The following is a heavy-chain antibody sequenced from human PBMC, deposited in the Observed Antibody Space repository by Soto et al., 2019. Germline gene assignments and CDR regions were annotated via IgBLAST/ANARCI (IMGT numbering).Heavy chain of an antibody. J-gene: IGHJ4*01. CDR1: GLTFSNFE. D-gene: IGHD2-2*01. CDR3: VLRYCSSASCTFAY. V-gene: IGHV3-48*03. CDR2: IGVSSSVK. Sequence: EVQLVESGGGLVQPGGFLRLSCAASGLTFSNFEMNWVRQAPGKGLEWVSYIGVSSSVKYYADSVKGRVTIFRDNAKNSLSLTMNTLRAEDTAVYYFVLRYCSSASCTFAYWGHGSLVTVSS.